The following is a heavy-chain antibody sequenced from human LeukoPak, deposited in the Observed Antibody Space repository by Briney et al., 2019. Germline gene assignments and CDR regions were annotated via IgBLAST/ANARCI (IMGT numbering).Heavy chain of an antibody. Sequence: SETLSLTCTVSGGSISSYYWSWIRQPPGKGLEWIGYIYTSGSTNYNPSLKSRVTISVDTSKNQFSLKLSSVTAADTAVYYCASASYYYDSRGYHAPFDYWGQGTLVTVSS. CDR3: ASASYYYDSRGYHAPFDY. V-gene: IGHV4-4*09. J-gene: IGHJ4*02. CDR2: IYTSGST. CDR1: GGSISSYY. D-gene: IGHD3-22*01.